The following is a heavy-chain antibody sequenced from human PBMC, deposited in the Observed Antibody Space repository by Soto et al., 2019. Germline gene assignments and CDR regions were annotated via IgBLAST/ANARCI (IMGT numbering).Heavy chain of an antibody. CDR1: GVSISSGGYS. D-gene: IGHD5-12*01. Sequence: SETLSLTCAVSGVSISSGGYSWSWIRQPRGKGLEWIGYIYHSGSTYYNPSLKSRVTISVDRSKNQFSLKLSSVTAADTAVYYCARVAWLLIQGRGWFDPWGQGTLVTVSS. J-gene: IGHJ5*02. CDR2: IYHSGST. CDR3: ARVAWLLIQGRGWFDP. V-gene: IGHV4-30-2*01.